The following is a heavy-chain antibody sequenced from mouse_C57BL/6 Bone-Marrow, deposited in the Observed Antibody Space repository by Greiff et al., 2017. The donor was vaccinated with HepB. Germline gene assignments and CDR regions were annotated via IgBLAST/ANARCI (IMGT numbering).Heavy chain of an antibody. D-gene: IGHD1-1*01. CDR3: ARAPTVVATGYWYFDV. CDR2: ISYDGSN. CDR1: GYSITSGYY. V-gene: IGHV3-6*01. Sequence: EVQLQESGPGLVKPSQSLSLTCSVTGYSITSGYYWNWIRQFPGNKLEWMGYISYDGSNNYNPSLKNRISITRDTSKNQFFLKLNSVTTEDTATYYCARAPTVVATGYWYFDVWGTGTTVTVSS. J-gene: IGHJ1*03.